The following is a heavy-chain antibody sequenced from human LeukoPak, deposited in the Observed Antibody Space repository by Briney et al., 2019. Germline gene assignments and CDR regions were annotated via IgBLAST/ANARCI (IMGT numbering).Heavy chain of an antibody. D-gene: IGHD6-19*01. CDR1: GFTFSSYS. V-gene: IGHV3-21*01. J-gene: IGHJ3*02. CDR2: ISGSSSYI. Sequence: PGGSLRLSCAASGFTFSSYSMNWVRQAPGMGLEWVSSISGSSSYINYADSVKGRFTISRDNAQNSLFLQLNSLRAEDTAVYYCARDPYSSGWYKDAFDIWGQGTMVTVSS. CDR3: ARDPYSSGWYKDAFDI.